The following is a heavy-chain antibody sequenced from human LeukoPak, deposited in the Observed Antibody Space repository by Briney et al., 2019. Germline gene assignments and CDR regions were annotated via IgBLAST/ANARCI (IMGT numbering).Heavy chain of an antibody. V-gene: IGHV3-23*01. CDR2: ISGSGGNT. D-gene: IGHD1-1*01. CDR3: ATTKSARRYFDY. CDR1: GFTFTNP. Sequence: GGSLRLSCVGSGFTFTNPLSWVRQAPGKGLEWVSAISGSGGNTYYGDSVRGRFTISRDNSKNTLYLQMNSLRAEDTAVYYCATTKSARRYFDYWGQGTLVTVSS. J-gene: IGHJ4*02.